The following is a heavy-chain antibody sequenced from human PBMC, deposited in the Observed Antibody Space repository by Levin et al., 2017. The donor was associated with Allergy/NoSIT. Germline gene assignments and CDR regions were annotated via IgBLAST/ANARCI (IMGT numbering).Heavy chain of an antibody. CDR2: IRSKANSYAT. CDR3: TSLTTRGYWYFDL. Sequence: LSLTCAASGFTFSGSAMHWVRQASGKGLEWVGRIRSKANSYATAYAASVKGRFTISRDDSKNTAYLQMNSLKTEDTAVYYCTSLTTRGYWYFDLWGRGTLVTVSS. CDR1: GFTFSGSA. J-gene: IGHJ2*01. D-gene: IGHD2/OR15-2a*01. V-gene: IGHV3-73*01.